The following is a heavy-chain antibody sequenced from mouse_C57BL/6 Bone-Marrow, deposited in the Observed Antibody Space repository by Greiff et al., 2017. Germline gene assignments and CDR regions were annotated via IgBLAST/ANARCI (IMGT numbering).Heavy chain of an antibody. V-gene: IGHV5-17*01. D-gene: IGHD1-1*02. CDR2: ISSGSSTI. J-gene: IGHJ3*01. CDR1: GFTFSDYG. Sequence: EVMLVESGGGLVKPGGSLKLSCAASGFTFSDYGMHWVRQAPEKGLEWVAYISSGSSTIYYADTVKGRFTISRDNAKNTLFLRMTSLRSEDTAMYYCAIWAWFAYWGQGTLVTVSA. CDR3: AIWAWFAY.